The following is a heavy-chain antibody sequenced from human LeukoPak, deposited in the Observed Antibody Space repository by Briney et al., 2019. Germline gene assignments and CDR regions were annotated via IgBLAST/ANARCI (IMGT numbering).Heavy chain of an antibody. V-gene: IGHV4-31*03. Sequence: SETLSLTCTVSGGSISSGGYYWSWIRQHPGKGPEWIGYIYYSGSTYYNPSLKSRVTISVDTSKNQFSLKLSSVTAADTAVYYCARAYKYCSGGSCYPKIDYWGQGTLVTVSS. J-gene: IGHJ4*02. CDR3: ARAYKYCSGGSCYPKIDY. D-gene: IGHD2-15*01. CDR2: IYYSGST. CDR1: GGSISSGGYY.